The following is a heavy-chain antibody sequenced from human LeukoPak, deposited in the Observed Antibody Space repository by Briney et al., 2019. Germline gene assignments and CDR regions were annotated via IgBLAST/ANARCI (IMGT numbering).Heavy chain of an antibody. J-gene: IGHJ4*02. CDR3: AKVPLSSTSCYDY. D-gene: IGHD2-2*01. CDR1: GFTFSSYA. CDR2: ISGSGGST. Sequence: GGSLRLSCAASGFTFSSYAMSWVRQAPGKGLEWVSAISGSGGSTYYADSVKGRFTISRDNSKNTLYLQMNSLRAEDTAAYYCAKVPLSSTSCYDYWGQGTLVTVSS. V-gene: IGHV3-23*01.